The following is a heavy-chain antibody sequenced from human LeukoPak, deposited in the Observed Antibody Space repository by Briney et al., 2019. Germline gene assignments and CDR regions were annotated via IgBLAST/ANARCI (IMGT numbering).Heavy chain of an antibody. Sequence: GGSLRLSCAASGFTFSTVAMIWVRQPPGKGLEWVSSIFPSGGEIHYADSVRGRFTISRDNSKSTLSLQMNSLRAEDTAIYYCATYRQVLLPFESWGQGTLVTVSS. CDR3: ATYRQVLLPFES. CDR2: IFPSGGEI. D-gene: IGHD2-8*02. CDR1: GFTFSTVA. V-gene: IGHV3-23*01. J-gene: IGHJ4*02.